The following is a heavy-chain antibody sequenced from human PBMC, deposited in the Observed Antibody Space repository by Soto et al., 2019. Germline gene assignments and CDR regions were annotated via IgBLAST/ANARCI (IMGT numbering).Heavy chain of an antibody. CDR3: AHSDYGDYMKDFDY. D-gene: IGHD4-17*01. J-gene: IGHJ4*02. Sequence: GLDLEWLALIYWDDDKRYSPSLKSRLTITKDTSKNQVVLTMTNMDPVDTATYYCAHSDYGDYMKDFDYWGQGTLVTVSS. CDR2: IYWDDDK. V-gene: IGHV2-5*02.